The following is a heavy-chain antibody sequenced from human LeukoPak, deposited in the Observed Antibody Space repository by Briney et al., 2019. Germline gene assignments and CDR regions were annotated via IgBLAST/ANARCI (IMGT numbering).Heavy chain of an antibody. J-gene: IGHJ3*02. CDR1: GFTFSSYS. V-gene: IGHV3-53*01. CDR2: IYHTGVT. D-gene: IGHD2-2*02. Sequence: GGSLRLSCAASGFTFSSYSMNWVRQAPGKGLEWVSLIYHTGVTHSADSVKGRFTISRDYSKNTLSLQMDSLRVEDTAVCYCTRSCTSCYSGKAFDIWGRGTLVTVSS. CDR3: TRSCTSCYSGKAFDI.